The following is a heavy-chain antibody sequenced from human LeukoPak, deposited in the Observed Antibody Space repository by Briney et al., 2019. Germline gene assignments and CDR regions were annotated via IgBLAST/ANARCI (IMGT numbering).Heavy chain of an antibody. CDR1: GFTVSSNS. J-gene: IGHJ6*04. CDR2: IYSDNT. CDR3: AELGITMIGGV. Sequence: GGSLRLSCTVSGFTVSSNSMSWVRQAPGKGLEWVSFIYSDNTHYSDSVKGRFTISRDNSKNTLNLQMNSLRAEDTAVYYCAELGITMIGGVWGKGTTVTISS. V-gene: IGHV3-53*01. D-gene: IGHD3-10*02.